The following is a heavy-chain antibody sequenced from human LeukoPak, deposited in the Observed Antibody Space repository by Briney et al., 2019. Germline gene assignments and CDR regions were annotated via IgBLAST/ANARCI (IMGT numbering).Heavy chain of an antibody. J-gene: IGHJ4*02. CDR2: IKQDGSEK. CDR1: GFTFSSYW. D-gene: IGHD3-10*01. CDR3: ARHLWFGELTFDY. Sequence: PGGSLRLSCAASGFTFSSYWMSWVRQAPGKGLEWVANIKQDGSEKYYVDSVKGRFTISRDNAKNSLYLQMNSLRAEDTAVYYCARHLWFGELTFDYWGQGTLVTVSS. V-gene: IGHV3-7*01.